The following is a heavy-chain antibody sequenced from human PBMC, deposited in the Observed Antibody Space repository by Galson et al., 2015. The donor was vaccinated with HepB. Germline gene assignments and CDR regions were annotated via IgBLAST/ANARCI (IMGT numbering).Heavy chain of an antibody. CDR2: IYHSGST. J-gene: IGHJ6*02. CDR1: GGSISSDGYS. D-gene: IGHD5-18*01. Sequence: TLSLTCAVSGGSISSDGYSWSWIRQPPGKGLEWVGYIYHSGSTYYNPSLKSRVAISVDRSKNQFSLKLSSVTAADTAVYCCAGGSSYGYTFYYYYGVDVWGQGTTVTVSS. V-gene: IGHV4-30-2*01. CDR3: AGGSSYGYTFYYYYGVDV.